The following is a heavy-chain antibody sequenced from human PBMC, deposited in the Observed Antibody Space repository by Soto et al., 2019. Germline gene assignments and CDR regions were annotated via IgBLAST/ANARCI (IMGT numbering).Heavy chain of an antibody. CDR1: GFTFSSYA. CDR3: AKMRGGTIFGVHTGPLDY. D-gene: IGHD3-3*01. Sequence: GGSLRLSCAASGFTFSSYAMSWVRQAPGKGLEWVSAISGSGGSTYYADSVKGRFTISRDNSKNTLYLQMNSLRAEDTAVYYCAKMRGGTIFGVHTGPLDYWGQGTLVTVS. V-gene: IGHV3-23*01. J-gene: IGHJ4*02. CDR2: ISGSGGST.